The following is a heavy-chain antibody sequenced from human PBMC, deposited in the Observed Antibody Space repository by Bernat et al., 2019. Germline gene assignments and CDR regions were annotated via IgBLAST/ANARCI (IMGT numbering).Heavy chain of an antibody. J-gene: IGHJ3*02. D-gene: IGHD4-17*01. CDR3: ARGVRGDNGFDI. CDR2: IKQDGSEK. V-gene: IGHV3-7*03. CDR1: GFIFSSYW. Sequence: VQLVESGGGVVQPGRSLRLSCAASGFIFSSYWMNWVRQAPGKGLEWVGNIKQDGSEKYYVDSVKGRFTISRDNAKNSLYLQMDSLRAGDTAVYFCARGVRGDNGFDIWGQWTTVIVSS.